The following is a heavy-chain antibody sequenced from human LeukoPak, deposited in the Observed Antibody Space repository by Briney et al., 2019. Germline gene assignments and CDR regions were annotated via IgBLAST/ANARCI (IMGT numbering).Heavy chain of an antibody. V-gene: IGHV3-30*02. Sequence: PGGSLRLSCAASGFTFSSYGMHWVRQAPGKGLEWVALIWYDGSNKYYADSVKGRFTISRDNSKNTLYLQTNSLRAEDTAVYYYAKDGIRYYYDSSGYYGDYWGHGTLVTVSS. CDR2: IWYDGSNK. J-gene: IGHJ4*01. CDR3: AKDGIRYYYDSSGYYGDY. D-gene: IGHD3-22*01. CDR1: GFTFSSYG.